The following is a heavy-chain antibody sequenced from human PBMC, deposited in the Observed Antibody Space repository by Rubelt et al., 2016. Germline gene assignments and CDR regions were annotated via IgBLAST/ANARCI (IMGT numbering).Heavy chain of an antibody. Sequence: QVQLQESGPGLVKPSETLSLTCTVSGYSINNGYYWGWIRQPPGKGLEWIASFFHDGSTKYNPSLKSRVTISKAGSRNRFSLNLSSLTAADTAVYYCARPTGASSASGSFLVWGQGTLVTVSS. CDR3: ARPTGASSASGSFLV. V-gene: IGHV4-38-2*02. CDR2: FFHDGST. J-gene: IGHJ4*02. D-gene: IGHD3-10*01. CDR1: GYSINNGYY.